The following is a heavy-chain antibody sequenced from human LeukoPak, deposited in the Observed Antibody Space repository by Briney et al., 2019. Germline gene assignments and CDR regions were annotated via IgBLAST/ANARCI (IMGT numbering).Heavy chain of an antibody. Sequence: ASVKVSCKTSGYTFNDYYVHWVRQAPGQGLEWMGWINPNSGRTNYAPKFQGRVTLTTDTSISTAYMELSSLISGDTALYFCARDSSEVLTGYYHCWGQGTLVTVSS. CDR1: GYTFNDYY. CDR3: ARDSSEVLTGYYHC. V-gene: IGHV1-2*02. CDR2: INPNSGRT. D-gene: IGHD3-9*01. J-gene: IGHJ4*02.